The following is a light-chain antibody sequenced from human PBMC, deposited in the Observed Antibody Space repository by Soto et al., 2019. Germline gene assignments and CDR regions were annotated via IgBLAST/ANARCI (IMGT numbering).Light chain of an antibody. V-gene: IGLV1-44*01. CDR3: AAWDGSLNVVL. J-gene: IGLJ2*01. Sequence: QSALTQPPSASGTPGQRVTISCSGSSSNIGSNTVNWYQQLPGSAPKLLMYSTNPRPSGVPDRFSGSKSGTSASLAISGLQSEDEADYYCAAWDGSLNVVLFGGGTQLTVL. CDR1: SSNIGSNT. CDR2: STN.